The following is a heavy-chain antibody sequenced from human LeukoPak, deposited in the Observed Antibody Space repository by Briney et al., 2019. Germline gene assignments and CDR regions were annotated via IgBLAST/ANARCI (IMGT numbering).Heavy chain of an antibody. CDR1: GGSFSGYY. J-gene: IGHJ5*02. Sequence: SETLSLTCAVYGGSFSGYYWSWIRQPPGKGLEWIGEINHSGSTNYDPSLKSRVTISVDTSKNQFSLKLSSVTAADTAIYYCARGGYYGSGNDFRFDPWGQGTLVTVSS. CDR2: INHSGST. D-gene: IGHD3-10*01. CDR3: ARGGYYGSGNDFRFDP. V-gene: IGHV4-34*01.